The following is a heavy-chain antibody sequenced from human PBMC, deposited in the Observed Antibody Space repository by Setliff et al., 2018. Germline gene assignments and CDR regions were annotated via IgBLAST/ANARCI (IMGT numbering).Heavy chain of an antibody. Sequence: ASVKVSCKASGYTLTNYYMHWVRQAPGQGLEWMGIINPSGGLTKYAQKFQGRVTMTSDTSTNTVYLEVSSLRSEDTAVYFCARDRFYNTWSGTSITAPHDAFDIWGQGTMVTVSS. CDR3: ARDRFYNTWSGTSITAPHDAFDI. J-gene: IGHJ3*02. V-gene: IGHV1-46*03. CDR1: GYTLTNYY. D-gene: IGHD3-3*01. CDR2: INPSGGLT.